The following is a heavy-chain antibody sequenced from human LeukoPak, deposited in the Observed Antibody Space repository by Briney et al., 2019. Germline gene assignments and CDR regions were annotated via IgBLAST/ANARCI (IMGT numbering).Heavy chain of an antibody. Sequence: GGSLRLSCAASGFTFSSYEMNWVRQAPGKGLEWVSYISSSGSTIYYADSVKGRFTISRDNAKNSLCLQMNSLRAEDTAVYYCARESPYFDYWGQGTLVTVSS. CDR3: ARESPYFDY. J-gene: IGHJ4*02. CDR2: ISSSGSTI. CDR1: GFTFSSYE. V-gene: IGHV3-48*03.